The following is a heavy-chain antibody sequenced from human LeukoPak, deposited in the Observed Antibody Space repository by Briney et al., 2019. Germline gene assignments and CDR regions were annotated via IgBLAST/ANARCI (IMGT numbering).Heavy chain of an antibody. CDR3: AREARYYYYMDV. Sequence: SETLSLTCAVYGGSFSGYYWSWIRQPPGKGLEWIGEINHSGSTNYNPSLKSRVTISVDTSKNQFSLKLSSVTAADTAVYYCAREARYYYYMDVCGKGTTVTVSS. CDR2: INHSGST. CDR1: GGSFSGYY. J-gene: IGHJ6*03. V-gene: IGHV4-34*01. D-gene: IGHD5-12*01.